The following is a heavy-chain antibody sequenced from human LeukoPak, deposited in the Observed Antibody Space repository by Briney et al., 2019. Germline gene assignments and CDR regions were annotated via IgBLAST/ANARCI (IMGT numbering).Heavy chain of an antibody. CDR2: IKQDGSEK. D-gene: IGHD3-22*01. V-gene: IGHV3-7*03. CDR3: ARDKGDYDTSGSLFVF. Sequence: GGSLRLSCAASGFTFSRYWMSWVRQAPRKGLEWVADIKQDGSEKYYVDSVKGRFTISRDNAKNSLYLQMNSLRAEDTAVYYCARDKGDYDTSGSLFVFGGQGTLVTVSS. J-gene: IGHJ4*02. CDR1: GFTFSRYW.